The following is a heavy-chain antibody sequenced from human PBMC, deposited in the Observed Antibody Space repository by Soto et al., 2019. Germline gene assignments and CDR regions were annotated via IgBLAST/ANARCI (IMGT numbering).Heavy chain of an antibody. J-gene: IGHJ4*02. Sequence: QVQLVESGGGVVQPGRSLRLSCAASGFTFSSYAMHWVRQAPGKGLEWVAVISYDGSNKYYADSVKGRFTISRDNSKNTLYLQMNSLRAEDTAVYYCARDAARETSVFDYWGQGTLVTVSS. D-gene: IGHD1-26*01. V-gene: IGHV3-30-3*01. CDR3: ARDAARETSVFDY. CDR2: ISYDGSNK. CDR1: GFTFSSYA.